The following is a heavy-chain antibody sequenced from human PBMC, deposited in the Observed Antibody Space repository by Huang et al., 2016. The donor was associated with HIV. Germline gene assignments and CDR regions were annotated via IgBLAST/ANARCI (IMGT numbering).Heavy chain of an antibody. CDR3: VRGTRYGDYGLRHYYYYMDV. J-gene: IGHJ6*03. D-gene: IGHD4-17*01. Sequence: QVQLVQSGAEVKTPGASVKVSCKASGYTFSSQDINWVRQAPGQGLEWMGWMNPKSGHTGYSQKFQGRVNITRSTSITTAYMELSSLRSADTAVYYCVRGTRYGDYGLRHYYYYMDVWGKGTTVTVSS. CDR1: GYTFSSQD. CDR2: MNPKSGHT. V-gene: IGHV1-8*01.